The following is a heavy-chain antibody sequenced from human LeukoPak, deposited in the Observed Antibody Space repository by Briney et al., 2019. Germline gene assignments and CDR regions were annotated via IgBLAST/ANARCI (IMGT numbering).Heavy chain of an antibody. CDR2: ISYDGSNK. Sequence: GRSLRLSCAASGFTFSSYGMHWVRHAPGKGLEWVAVISYDGSNKYYADSVKGRLTNSRDNSKNPLYLQMNSLRAEDTAVYFCAKDLLGYGDWFDPWGQGTLVTVSS. V-gene: IGHV3-30*18. J-gene: IGHJ5*02. CDR1: GFTFSSYG. D-gene: IGHD4-17*01. CDR3: AKDLLGYGDWFDP.